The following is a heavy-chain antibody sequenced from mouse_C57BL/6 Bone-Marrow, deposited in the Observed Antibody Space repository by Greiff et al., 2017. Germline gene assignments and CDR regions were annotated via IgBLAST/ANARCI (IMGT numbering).Heavy chain of an antibody. Sequence: EVKLMESGAELVRPGASVKLSCTASGFNIKDDYMHWVKQRPEQGLEWIGWIDPENGDTEYASKFQGKATITADTSSNTAYLQLSSLTSEDTAVYYCTPYYYGSEAYWGQGTLVTVSA. CDR2: IDPENGDT. CDR3: TPYYYGSEAY. CDR1: GFNIKDDY. D-gene: IGHD1-1*01. V-gene: IGHV14-4*01. J-gene: IGHJ3*01.